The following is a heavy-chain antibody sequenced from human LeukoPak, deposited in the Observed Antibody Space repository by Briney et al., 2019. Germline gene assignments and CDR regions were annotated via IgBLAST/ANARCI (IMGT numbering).Heavy chain of an antibody. CDR2: MYYSGST. CDR1: GGSFSGYY. J-gene: IGHJ3*02. Sequence: MSSETLSLTCAVYGGSFSGYYWSWVRQHPGKGLEWIGYMYYSGSTYYNPSLSSRLSISLDMSKNQFSLKLNSVTAADTAVYYCARATATARDAFDIWGQGTMVTVSS. CDR3: ARATATARDAFDI. V-gene: IGHV4-31*11. D-gene: IGHD6-13*01.